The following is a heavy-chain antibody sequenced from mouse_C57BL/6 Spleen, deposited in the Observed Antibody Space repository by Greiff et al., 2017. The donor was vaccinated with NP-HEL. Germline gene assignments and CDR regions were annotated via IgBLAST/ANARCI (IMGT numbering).Heavy chain of an antibody. D-gene: IGHD4-1*01. CDR2: IYPGDGDT. CDR3: ARRDWDKDFDY. V-gene: IGHV1-80*01. J-gene: IGHJ2*01. Sequence: VMLVESGAELVKPGASVKISCKASGYAFSSYWMNWVKQRPGKGLEWIGQIYPGDGDTNYNGKFKGKATLTADKSSSTAYMQLSSLTSEDSAVYFCARRDWDKDFDYWGQGTTLTVSS. CDR1: GYAFSSYW.